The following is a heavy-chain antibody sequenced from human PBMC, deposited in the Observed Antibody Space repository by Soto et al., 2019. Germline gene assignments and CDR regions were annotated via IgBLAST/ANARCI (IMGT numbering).Heavy chain of an antibody. J-gene: IGHJ5*02. CDR3: ALHTSGAAAGTWWFDP. CDR2: IIPIFGTA. CDR1: GYTFTSYG. Sequence: QVQLVQSGGEVKKPGASVKVSCKASGYTFTSYGISWVRQAPGQGLEWMGGIIPIFGTANYAQKFQGRVTITADESTSTAYMELSSLRSEDTAVYYCALHTSGAAAGTWWFDPWGQGTLVTVSS. V-gene: IGHV1-69*13. D-gene: IGHD6-13*01.